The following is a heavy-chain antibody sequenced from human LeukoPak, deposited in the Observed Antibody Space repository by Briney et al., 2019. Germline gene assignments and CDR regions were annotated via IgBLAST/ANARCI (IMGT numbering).Heavy chain of an antibody. CDR3: ARDRGGDAFDI. CDR1: GISFNNYW. J-gene: IGHJ3*02. V-gene: IGHV3-74*01. Sequence: GESLKISCAASGISFNNYWMHWVRQAPGKGLVWVSRVNSDGSSTVYADSVKGRFTISRDNSKNTLYLQMHSLRPEDTAVYYCARDRGGDAFDIWGQGTMVTVSS. CDR2: VNSDGSST. D-gene: IGHD3-16*01.